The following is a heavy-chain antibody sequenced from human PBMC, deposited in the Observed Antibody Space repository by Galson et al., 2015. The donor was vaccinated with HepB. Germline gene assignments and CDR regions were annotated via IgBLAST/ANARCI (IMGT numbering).Heavy chain of an antibody. CDR1: GFTFSSYW. D-gene: IGHD6-19*01. J-gene: IGHJ4*02. CDR2: INSDGSST. V-gene: IGHV3-74*01. CDR3: TKDERAVAGDPDY. Sequence: SLRLSCAASGFTFSSYWMHWVRQAPGKGLVWVSRINSDGSSTSYADSVKGRFTISRDNAKNTLYLQMNSLRAEDTAVYYCTKDERAVAGDPDYWGQGTLVTVSS.